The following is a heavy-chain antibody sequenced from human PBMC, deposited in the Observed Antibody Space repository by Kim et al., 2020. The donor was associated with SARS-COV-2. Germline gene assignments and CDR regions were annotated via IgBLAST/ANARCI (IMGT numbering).Heavy chain of an antibody. Sequence: GGSLRLSCAVSGFIFANAWMTWVRQAPGKRLEWVGRIKSKAAGGTTDYAAPVKGRFTISRDDSENTLYLQINSLKIEDTAVYYCTTDKGSYWGQGTLSPSPQ. V-gene: IGHV3-15*01. CDR2: IKSKAAGGTT. CDR1: GFIFANAW. CDR3: TTDKGSY. J-gene: IGHJ4*02.